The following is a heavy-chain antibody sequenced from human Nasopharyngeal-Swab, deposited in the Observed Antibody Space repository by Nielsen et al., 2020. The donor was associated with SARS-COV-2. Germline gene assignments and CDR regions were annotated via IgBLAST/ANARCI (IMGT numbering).Heavy chain of an antibody. J-gene: IGHJ5*02. V-gene: IGHV1-46*01. CDR2: INPSGGST. CDR3: AKGNYEDWFDP. D-gene: IGHD4-11*01. Sequence: ASVKVSCKATGYTFTSYYMHWVRQAPGQGLEWMGIINPSGGSTSYAQKFQGRVTMTRDTSTSTVYMELSSLRSEDAAVYYCAKGNYEDWFDPWGQGTLVTVSS. CDR1: GYTFTSYY.